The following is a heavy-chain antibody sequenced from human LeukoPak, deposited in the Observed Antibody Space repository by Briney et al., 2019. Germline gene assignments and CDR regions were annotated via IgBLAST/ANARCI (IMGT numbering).Heavy chain of an antibody. J-gene: IGHJ5*02. V-gene: IGHV1-2*02. CDR3: ARASYCGGDCYEP. Sequence: ASVKVSCKASGYTFTSYDINWVRQATGQGLEWMGWINPNSGGTNYAQKFQGRVTMTRDTSISTAYMELSRLRSDDTAVYYCARASYCGGDCYEPWGQGTLVTVSS. CDR1: GYTFTSYD. D-gene: IGHD2-21*01. CDR2: INPNSGGT.